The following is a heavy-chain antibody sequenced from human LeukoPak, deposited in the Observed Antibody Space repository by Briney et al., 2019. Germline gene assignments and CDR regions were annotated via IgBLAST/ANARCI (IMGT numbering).Heavy chain of an antibody. V-gene: IGHV1-69*13. J-gene: IGHJ5*02. Sequence: SVKVSCKAPRGTFSSYALIWVRQAPGQGLEWMGGIIPTFGTAAYAQKFQGRVTISADESTSTAYMELSSLTSEDTAVYYCARDLAMVRGARYRPYNWFDPWGQGTLVTVSS. CDR3: ARDLAMVRGARYRPYNWFDP. CDR2: IIPTFGTA. CDR1: RGTFSSYA. D-gene: IGHD3-10*01.